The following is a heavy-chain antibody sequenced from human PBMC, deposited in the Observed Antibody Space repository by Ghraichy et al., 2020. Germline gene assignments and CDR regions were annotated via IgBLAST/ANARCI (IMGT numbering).Heavy chain of an antibody. CDR3: ARRGGTALVHWFDP. D-gene: IGHD5-18*01. CDR2: VYYGGDT. V-gene: IGHV4-39*01. Sequence: SETLSLTCTVSGGSISSSLYFWGWFRQPPGKGLEWIGSVYYGGDTYYNPSLRSRVTVSVDTSKNQFSLRLSSVTAADTAVYYCARRGGTALVHWFDPWGQGTLVTVSS. J-gene: IGHJ5*02. CDR1: GGSISSSLYF.